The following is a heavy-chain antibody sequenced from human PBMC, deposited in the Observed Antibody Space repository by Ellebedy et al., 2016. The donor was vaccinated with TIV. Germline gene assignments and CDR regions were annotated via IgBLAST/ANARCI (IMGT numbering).Heavy chain of an antibody. D-gene: IGHD4-17*01. J-gene: IGHJ5*02. CDR1: GFSFRSYW. CDR3: ARRGSYGDYAVQINSWFDP. CDR2: IYQDGSKQ. V-gene: IGHV3-7*01. Sequence: GESLKISCVASGFSFRSYWMSWVRQAPGKGLEWVANIYQDGSKQYYVDSVKGRFTISRDNDNKALFLQMNSLRVEDTAVYYCARRGSYGDYAVQINSWFDPWGQGTLVTVSS.